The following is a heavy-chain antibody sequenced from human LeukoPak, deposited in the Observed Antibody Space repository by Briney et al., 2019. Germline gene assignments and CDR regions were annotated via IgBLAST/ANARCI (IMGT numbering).Heavy chain of an antibody. D-gene: IGHD6-19*01. CDR1: GFTISSHG. V-gene: IGHV3-30*18. CDR2: IAYHGNTE. J-gene: IGHJ5*02. Sequence: GGSLRLSCAVSGFTISSHGMHWVRQAPGKGPEWVAMIAYHGNTEYYGDSVKGRFTISRDNSKNTLYLQMDSLRAEDAAVYHCAKDWGSGGWYNYFDPWGQGTLVTVSS. CDR3: AKDWGSGGWYNYFDP.